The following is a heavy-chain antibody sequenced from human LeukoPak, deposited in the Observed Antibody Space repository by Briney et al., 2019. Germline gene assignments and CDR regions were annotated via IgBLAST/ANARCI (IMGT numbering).Heavy chain of an antibody. V-gene: IGHV3-66*02. Sequence: GGSLRLSCAASGFTVSSNYMSWVRQAPGKGLERVSVIYSGGSTYYTDSVKVRFTISRDNSKNTLYLQMNSRRAEDTAVYYCARVTASGGSRHFDYWGQGTLVTVSS. CDR2: IYSGGST. J-gene: IGHJ4*02. CDR1: GFTVSSNY. CDR3: ARVTASGGSRHFDY. D-gene: IGHD2-15*01.